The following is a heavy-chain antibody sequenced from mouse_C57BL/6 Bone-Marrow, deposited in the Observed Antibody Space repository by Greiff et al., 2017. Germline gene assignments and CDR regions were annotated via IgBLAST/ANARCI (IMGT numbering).Heavy chain of an antibody. D-gene: IGHD1-1*01. CDR3: ARHGYYGSSQYWYFDV. Sequence: VKLVESGPGLVAPSQSLSITCTVSGFSLTSYGVHWVRQPPGKGLEWLVVIWSDGSTTYNSALKSRLSISKDNSKSQVFLKMNSLQTDDTAMYYCARHGYYGSSQYWYFDVWGTGTTVTVSS. CDR1: GFSLTSYG. CDR2: IWSDGST. J-gene: IGHJ1*03. V-gene: IGHV2-6-1*01.